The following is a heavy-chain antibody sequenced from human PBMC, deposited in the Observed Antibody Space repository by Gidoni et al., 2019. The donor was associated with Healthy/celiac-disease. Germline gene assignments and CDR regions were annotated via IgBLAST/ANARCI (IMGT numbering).Heavy chain of an antibody. V-gene: IGHV4-34*01. D-gene: IGHD6-13*01. J-gene: IGHJ4*02. CDR2: INHSGST. CDR1: GGSFSGYY. CDR3: ARGLGIAAAAGG. Sequence: QVQLQQWGAGLLKLSETLSLTCAVYGGSFSGYYWSWIRQPPGKGLEWIGEINHSGSTNYNPSLKSRVTISVDTSKNQFSLKLSSVTAADTAVYYCARGLGIAAAAGGWGQGTLVTVSS.